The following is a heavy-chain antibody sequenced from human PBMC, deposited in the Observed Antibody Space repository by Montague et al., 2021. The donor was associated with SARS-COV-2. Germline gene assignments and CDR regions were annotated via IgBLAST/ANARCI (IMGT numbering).Heavy chain of an antibody. D-gene: IGHD3-22*01. V-gene: IGHV4-34*01. CDR1: GGSFSGYY. CDR2: INHSGST. J-gene: IGHJ5*02. Sequence: SETLSLTCAGYGGSFSGYYWSWIRQPPGKGLEWIGEINHSGSTNYNPSLKSRVTISVDTSKNQFSLKLSSVTAADTAVYYCARGPRITMIVVVITDIWFDPWGQGTLVTVSS. CDR3: ARGPRITMIVVVITDIWFDP.